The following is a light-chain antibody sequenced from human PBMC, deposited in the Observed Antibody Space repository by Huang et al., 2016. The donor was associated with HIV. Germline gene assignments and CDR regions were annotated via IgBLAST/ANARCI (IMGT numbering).Light chain of an antibody. Sequence: EIVLTQSPATLSLSPGERATLSCRASQSVRSYIAWYQQKPGQAPRLVMYDVSNKATGIPDRFSGSGIGTDFTLTISSLEPEDFAVYYCQQRSDWPLTFGGGTKVEI. CDR3: QQRSDWPLT. CDR1: QSVRSY. CDR2: DVS. V-gene: IGKV3-11*01. J-gene: IGKJ4*01.